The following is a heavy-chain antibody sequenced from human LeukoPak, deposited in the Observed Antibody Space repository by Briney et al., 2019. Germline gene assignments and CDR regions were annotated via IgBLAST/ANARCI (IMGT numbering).Heavy chain of an antibody. CDR1: GYSFTGYY. V-gene: IGHV1-2*02. D-gene: IGHD3-10*01. Sequence: ASVKVSCKASGYSFTGYYMHWVRQAPGQGLEWMGWINPNSGGTNHAQKFQGRVTMTRDTSISTAYMELSRLRSDDTAVYYCARGDFSITMVRGVNDAFDIWGQGTMVTVSS. CDR3: ARGDFSITMVRGVNDAFDI. J-gene: IGHJ3*02. CDR2: INPNSGGT.